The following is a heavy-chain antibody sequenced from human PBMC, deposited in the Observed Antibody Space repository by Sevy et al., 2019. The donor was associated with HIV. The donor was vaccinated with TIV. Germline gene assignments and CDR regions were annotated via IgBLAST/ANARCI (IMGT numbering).Heavy chain of an antibody. V-gene: IGHV4-39*01. CDR1: GGSISSSSYS. D-gene: IGHD3-22*01. J-gene: IGHJ4*02. Sequence: SDTLSLTCTVSGGSISSSSYSWGWIRQPPGKGREWIGSIYYSGSTYYNPSLKSRVTISVDTSKNQFSLKLSSVTAADTAVYYCARLDGIVVLPDYWGQGTLVTVSS. CDR3: ARLDGIVVLPDY. CDR2: IYYSGST.